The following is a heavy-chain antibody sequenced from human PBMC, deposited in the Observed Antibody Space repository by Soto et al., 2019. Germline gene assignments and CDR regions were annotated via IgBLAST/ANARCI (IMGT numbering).Heavy chain of an antibody. D-gene: IGHD6-19*01. CDR3: AKLVPLSGWYNWGGDYYYYGMAV. CDR2: ISYDGSNK. J-gene: IGHJ6*02. CDR1: GFTFSSYG. Sequence: PGGSRRLSCAACGFTFSSYGMHWFRQAPGKGLEWVAVISYDGSNKYYADSVKGRFTISRDNSKNTLYLQMNSLRAEDTDVYYCAKLVPLSGWYNWGGDYYYYGMAVWGQGTTVTVS. V-gene: IGHV3-30*18.